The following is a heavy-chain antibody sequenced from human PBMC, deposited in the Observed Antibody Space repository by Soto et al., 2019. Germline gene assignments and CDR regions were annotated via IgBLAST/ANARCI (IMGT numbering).Heavy chain of an antibody. V-gene: IGHV1-69*13. CDR2: IIPIFGTA. CDR3: AGRDSSSWYYFDY. CDR1: GGTFSIYA. D-gene: IGHD6-13*01. Sequence: ASLKVCCKASGGTFSIYAISWVRQAPGQGLEWMGGIIPIFGTANYSQKFQGRVTITADESTSTAYMELSSLRSEDTAVYYCAGRDSSSWYYFDYWGQGTLVTAPQ. J-gene: IGHJ4*02.